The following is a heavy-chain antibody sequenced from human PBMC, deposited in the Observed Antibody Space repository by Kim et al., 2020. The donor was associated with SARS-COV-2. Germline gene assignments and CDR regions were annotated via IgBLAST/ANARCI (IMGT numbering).Heavy chain of an antibody. Sequence: GGSLRLSCAASGFTFSSYSMNWVRQAPGKGLEWVSSISSSSSYIYYADSVKGRFTISRDNAKNSLYLQMNSLRAEDTAVYYCAKNYDILTGYYPVYSPGYGMDVWGQGTTVTVSS. CDR3: AKNYDILTGYYPVYSPGYGMDV. V-gene: IGHV3-21*01. CDR1: GFTFSSYS. D-gene: IGHD3-9*01. CDR2: ISSSSSYI. J-gene: IGHJ6*02.